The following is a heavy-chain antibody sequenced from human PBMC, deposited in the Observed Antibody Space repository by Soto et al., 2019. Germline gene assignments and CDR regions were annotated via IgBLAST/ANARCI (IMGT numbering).Heavy chain of an antibody. J-gene: IGHJ6*02. CDR3: ASHCGGDCYTAYYYYYVMDV. V-gene: IGHV1-69*12. CDR2: IIPIFGTA. Sequence: QVQLVQSGAEVKKPGSSVKVFCKASGGTFSSYAISWVRQAPGQGLEWMGGIIPIFGTANYAQKFQGRVTITADESTSTAYMELSSLRSEDTAVYYCASHCGGDCYTAYYYYYVMDVWGQGTTVTVSS. D-gene: IGHD2-21*02. CDR1: GGTFSSYA.